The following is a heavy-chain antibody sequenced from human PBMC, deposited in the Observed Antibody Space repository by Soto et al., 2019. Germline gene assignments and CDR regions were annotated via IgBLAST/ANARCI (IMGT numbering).Heavy chain of an antibody. Sequence: SEPLSHPCAFAGGYSIGRNWCRWVRKPPGKGLGWIGEIYHSGSTNYNPSLKSRVTISVDKSKDQFSLKLSSVTAADTAVYYCARDQGIVVVPAAYDAFDIWGQGTIVTVSS. CDR2: IYHSGST. J-gene: IGHJ3*02. CDR3: ARDQGIVVVPAAYDAFDI. V-gene: IGHV4-4*02. CDR1: GGYSIGRNW. D-gene: IGHD2-2*01.